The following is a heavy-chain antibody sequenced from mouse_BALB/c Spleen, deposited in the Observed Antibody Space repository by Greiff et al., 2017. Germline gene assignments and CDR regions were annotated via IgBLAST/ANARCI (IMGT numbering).Heavy chain of an antibody. Sequence: EVMLVESGGGLVKPGGSLKLSCAASGFAFSSYDMSWVRQTPEKRLEWVAYISSGGGSTYYPDTVKGRFTISRDNAKNTLYLQMSSLKSEDTAMYYCARPSGNYGNYFFDYWGQGTTLTVSS. V-gene: IGHV5-12-1*01. D-gene: IGHD2-1*01. CDR2: ISSGGGST. CDR3: ARPSGNYGNYFFDY. CDR1: GFAFSSYD. J-gene: IGHJ2*01.